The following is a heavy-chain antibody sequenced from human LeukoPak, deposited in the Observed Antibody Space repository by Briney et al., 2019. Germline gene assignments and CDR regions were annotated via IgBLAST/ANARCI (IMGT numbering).Heavy chain of an antibody. D-gene: IGHD2-15*01. CDR2: IYHSGRT. CDR1: AYSISSGYY. Sequence: SETLSLTCTVSAYSISSGYYWGWIRQPPGKGLEWIGSIYHSGRTYYNPSLKSRVTISVDTSKNQFSLKLSSVTAADTAVYYCAREHCSGGSCYSIYYYYYMDVWGKGTTVTVSS. CDR3: AREHCSGGSCYSIYYYYYMDV. V-gene: IGHV4-38-2*02. J-gene: IGHJ6*03.